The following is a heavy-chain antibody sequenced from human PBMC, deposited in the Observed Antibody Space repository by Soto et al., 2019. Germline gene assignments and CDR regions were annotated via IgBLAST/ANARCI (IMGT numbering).Heavy chain of an antibody. Sequence: QVQLVESGGGVVQPGRSLRLSCAASGFTFSSYAMHWVRQAPGKGLEWVAVISYDGSNKYYADSVKGRFTISRDNSKDTLYLQMNSLRAEDTAVYYCARHKRDLRFLEWSCYFDYWGQGTLVTVSS. CDR2: ISYDGSNK. CDR1: GFTFSSYA. CDR3: ARHKRDLRFLEWSCYFDY. D-gene: IGHD3-3*01. V-gene: IGHV3-30-3*01. J-gene: IGHJ4*02.